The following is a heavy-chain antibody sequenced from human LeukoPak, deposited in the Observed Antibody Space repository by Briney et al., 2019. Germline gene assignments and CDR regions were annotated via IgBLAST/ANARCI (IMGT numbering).Heavy chain of an antibody. J-gene: IGHJ4*02. CDR3: AREDSSGYYYFDY. V-gene: IGHV4-59*01. Sequence: SETLSLTCTVSGGSLSSYYWSWIRQPPGKGLEWIGYIYYSGSTNYNPSLKSRVTISVDTSKNQFSLKLSSVTAADTAVYYCAREDSSGYYYFDYWGQGTLVTVSS. D-gene: IGHD3-22*01. CDR1: GGSLSSYY. CDR2: IYYSGST.